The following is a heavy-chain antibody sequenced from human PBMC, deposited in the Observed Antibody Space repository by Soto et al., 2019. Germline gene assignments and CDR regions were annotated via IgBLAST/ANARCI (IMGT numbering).Heavy chain of an antibody. J-gene: IGHJ4*02. D-gene: IGHD1-1*01. CDR1: GYSFTSYY. V-gene: IGHV1-46*01. CDR2: INPSGGST. CDR3: ARGGELTNSYNFSGLDF. Sequence: ASVKVSCKASGYSFTSYYIHWVLQAPGQGLEWMGMINPSGGSTRYAQKFQGRVTMTRDTSTSTVYMELSSLGSEDSAVYNCARGGELTNSYNFSGLDFCGKGTLVT.